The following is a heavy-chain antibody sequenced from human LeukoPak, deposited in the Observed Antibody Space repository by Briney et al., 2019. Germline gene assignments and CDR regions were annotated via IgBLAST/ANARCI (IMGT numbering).Heavy chain of an antibody. V-gene: IGHV3-33*06. Sequence: GGSLRLSCAASGFTFSSYGIHWVRQAPGKGLEWVAVIWYDGSNKYYADSVKGRFTISRDNSKNTLYLQMNSLRGDDTAVYYSAKDVGKWESLHFFDYWGQGTLVTVSS. J-gene: IGHJ4*02. CDR2: IWYDGSNK. D-gene: IGHD1-26*01. CDR1: GFTFSSYG. CDR3: AKDVGKWESLHFFDY.